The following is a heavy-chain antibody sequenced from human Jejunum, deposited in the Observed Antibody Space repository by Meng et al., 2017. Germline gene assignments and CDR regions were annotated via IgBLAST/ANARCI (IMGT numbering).Heavy chain of an antibody. CDR1: GFTFSNAW. CDR3: AADLRQGTWDASDI. V-gene: IGHV3-15*01. CDR2: IKHKRDGETT. J-gene: IGHJ3*02. D-gene: IGHD1-1*01. Sequence: GGSLRLSCAASGFTFSNAWMNWVRQAPGKGLEWVGHIKHKRDGETTDYAAPVKGRFTISRDDSRNILYAQMNSLKTEDTAIYYCAADLRQGTWDASDIWGQGTMVTVSS.